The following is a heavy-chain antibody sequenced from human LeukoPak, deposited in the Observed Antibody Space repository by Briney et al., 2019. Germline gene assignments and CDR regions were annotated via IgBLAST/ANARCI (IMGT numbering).Heavy chain of an antibody. CDR3: ARVAWRAFDI. D-gene: IGHD5-12*01. V-gene: IGHV3-48*03. CDR2: ISSSGSTR. CDR1: GFTFRIYD. J-gene: IGHJ3*02. Sequence: GGSLRLSCAASGFTFRIYDMNWVLQAPGKGLEWVSYISSSGSTRSYADSVQGRFTISRDNAKNSLSLQMSSLRAEDTAVYYCARVAWRAFDIWGQGTMVTVSS.